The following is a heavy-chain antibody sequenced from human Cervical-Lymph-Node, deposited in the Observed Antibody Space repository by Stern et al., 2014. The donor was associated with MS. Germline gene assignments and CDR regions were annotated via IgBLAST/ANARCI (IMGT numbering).Heavy chain of an antibody. CDR1: GYSFTSHY. D-gene: IGHD3/OR15-3a*01. V-gene: IGHV1-46*01. J-gene: IGHJ4*02. CDR2: INPSVDSA. CDR3: ASGTGSKRPTGNY. Sequence: VQLVESGAEVKKPGASVKVSCKASGYSFTSHYMHWVRQAPGQGLEWVGIINPSVDSASYAQKLQGRVTMTRDTSTSTVYMELSSLRSEDTAVYYCASGTGSKRPTGNYWGQGTLVTVSS.